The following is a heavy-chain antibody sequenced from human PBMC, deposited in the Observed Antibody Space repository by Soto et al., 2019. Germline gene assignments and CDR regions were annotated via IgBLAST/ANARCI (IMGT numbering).Heavy chain of an antibody. D-gene: IGHD6-13*01. CDR1: GFTLSNYE. J-gene: IGHJ4*02. Sequence: EVQLVESGGGLVQPGGSLRLSCAASGFTLSNYEFNWVRQAPGKGLEWVAYIGSSIYYADSVKGRFTISRDNAKNLLFLQMNSLRVEDTAVYYCARVYSGWYYGYWGQGTLVTVSP. CDR3: ARVYSGWYYGY. V-gene: IGHV3-48*03. CDR2: IGSSI.